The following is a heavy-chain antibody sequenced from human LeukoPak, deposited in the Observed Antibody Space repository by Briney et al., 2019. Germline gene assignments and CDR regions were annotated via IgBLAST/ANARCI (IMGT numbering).Heavy chain of an antibody. D-gene: IGHD6-13*01. Sequence: GGSLRLSCAAFGFNFSAYWMSWVRQPPGKGLEWVANIKQDGSEKHYVDSVTGRFTISRDNAKNSLYLQLNSLRGEDTAVYYCGSGSTWLPRGQGTLVTVSS. CDR2: IKQDGSEK. CDR1: GFNFSAYW. CDR3: GSGSTWLP. J-gene: IGHJ4*02. V-gene: IGHV3-7*01.